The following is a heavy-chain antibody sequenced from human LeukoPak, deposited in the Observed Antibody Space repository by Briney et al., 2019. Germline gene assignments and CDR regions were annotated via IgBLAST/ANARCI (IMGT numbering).Heavy chain of an antibody. Sequence: PSETLSLTCAVYGRSFSGYYWSWIRQPPGKGLEWIGEINHSGSTNYNPSLKSRVTISVDTSKNQFSLKLSSVIAADTAVYYCARGTLFTIAAAGTRFDPWGQGTLVTVSS. CDR3: ARGTLFTIAAAGTRFDP. V-gene: IGHV4-34*01. D-gene: IGHD6-13*01. CDR2: INHSGST. CDR1: GRSFSGYY. J-gene: IGHJ5*02.